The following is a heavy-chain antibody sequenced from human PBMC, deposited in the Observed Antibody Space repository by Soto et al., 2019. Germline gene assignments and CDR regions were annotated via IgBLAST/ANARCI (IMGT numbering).Heavy chain of an antibody. Sequence: PSETLSLTCAVSGGSISSSNWWSWVRQPPGKGLEWIGEIYHSGSTNYNPSLKSRVTISVDKSKNQFSLKLSSVTAADTAVYYCARAPRVAAAGYYFDYWGQGTLVTVSS. CDR1: GGSISSSNW. J-gene: IGHJ4*02. D-gene: IGHD6-13*01. V-gene: IGHV4-4*02. CDR2: IYHSGST. CDR3: ARAPRVAAAGYYFDY.